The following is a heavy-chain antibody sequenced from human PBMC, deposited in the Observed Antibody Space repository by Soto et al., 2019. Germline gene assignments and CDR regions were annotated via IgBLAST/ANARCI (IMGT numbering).Heavy chain of an antibody. CDR3: AKYRRTDAEGYRLDF. CDR2: VYYTGSTST. J-gene: IGHJ4*02. Sequence: SETLSLTCSVSGASINNYYWSWIRQPPGKGLEWIGFVYYTGSTSTKYNPSLQSRVAMSVDSSKNQFSLKLTSMTATDTAIYYCAKYRRTDAEGYRLDFWGPGTLVTVSS. CDR1: GASINNYY. D-gene: IGHD5-12*01. V-gene: IGHV4-59*01.